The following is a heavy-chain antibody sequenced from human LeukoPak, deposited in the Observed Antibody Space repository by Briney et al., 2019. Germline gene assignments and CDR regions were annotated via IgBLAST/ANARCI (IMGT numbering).Heavy chain of an antibody. CDR1: AGSISRYY. CDR2: IYTRGST. V-gene: IGHV4-4*07. J-gene: IGHJ4*02. D-gene: IGHD3-22*01. Sequence: SETLSLTCIVSAGSISRYYWRWIQQPARKGLEWIGRIYTRGSTYYNPSLQSRVTISVDTAKNQFSLKLSSVTAADTAVYYCERRPYYDSTNDYWGQGTLVTVSS. CDR3: ERRPYYDSTNDY.